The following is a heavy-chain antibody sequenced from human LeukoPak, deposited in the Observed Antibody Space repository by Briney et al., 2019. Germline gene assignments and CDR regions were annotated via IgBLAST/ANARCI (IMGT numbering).Heavy chain of an antibody. CDR1: GGSISSYY. V-gene: IGHV4-59*01. Sequence: PSETLSLTCTVSGGSISSYYWSWIRQPPGKGLEWIGYIYYSGSTNYNPSLKSRVTISVDTSRKQFSLKLSSVTAADTGVYYCAMPNWNTEYFQHWGQGTLVTVSS. J-gene: IGHJ1*01. CDR2: IYYSGST. D-gene: IGHD1/OR15-1a*01. CDR3: AMPNWNTEYFQH.